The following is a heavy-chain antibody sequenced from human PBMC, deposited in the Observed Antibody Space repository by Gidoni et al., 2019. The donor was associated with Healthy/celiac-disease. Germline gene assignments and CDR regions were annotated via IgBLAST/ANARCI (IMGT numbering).Heavy chain of an antibody. D-gene: IGHD3-22*01. CDR2: IWDDGSNK. Sequence: QVQLVESGGGVVQPGRSLRLSCAASGFTFSSYGMHWVRQAPGKGLEWVAVIWDDGSNKYYADSVKGRFTISRDNSKNTLYLQMNSLRAEDTAVYYCARDDSSGYYYVGYWGQGTLVTVSS. J-gene: IGHJ4*02. CDR3: ARDDSSGYYYVGY. CDR1: GFTFSSYG. V-gene: IGHV3-33*08.